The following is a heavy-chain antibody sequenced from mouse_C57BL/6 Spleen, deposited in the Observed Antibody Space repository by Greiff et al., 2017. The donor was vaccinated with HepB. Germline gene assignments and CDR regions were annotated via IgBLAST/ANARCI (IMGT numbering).Heavy chain of an antibody. Sequence: QVQLKQSGAELAKPGASVKLSCKASGYTFTSYWMHWVKQRPGQGLEWIGYINPSSGYTKYNQKFKDKATLTADKSSSTAYMQLSSLTYEDSAVYYCAKQNWEIMDYFDYWGQGTTLTVSS. CDR1: GYTFTSYW. V-gene: IGHV1-7*01. D-gene: IGHD4-1*01. J-gene: IGHJ2*01. CDR2: INPSSGYT. CDR3: AKQNWEIMDYFDY.